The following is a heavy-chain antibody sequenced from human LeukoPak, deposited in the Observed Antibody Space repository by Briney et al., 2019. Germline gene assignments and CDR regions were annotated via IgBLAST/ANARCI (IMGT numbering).Heavy chain of an antibody. CDR3: ASGFGYSGSYHYFDY. J-gene: IGHJ4*02. V-gene: IGHV5-51*01. D-gene: IGHD1-26*01. CDR1: GYSFTSYW. CDR2: IYPGDSDT. Sequence: GESLKISCKGSGYSFTSYWIGWVRQMPGKGLEWMGIIYPGDSDTRYSPSFQGQVTISADKSISTAYLQWSSPKASDTAMYYCASGFGYSGSYHYFDYWGQGTLVTVSS.